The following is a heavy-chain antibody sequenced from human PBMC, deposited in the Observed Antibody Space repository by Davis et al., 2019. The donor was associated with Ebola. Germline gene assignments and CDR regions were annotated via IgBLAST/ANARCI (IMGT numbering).Heavy chain of an antibody. CDR2: IRSSDTTI. J-gene: IGHJ6*02. Sequence: PSETLSLTCNVSGGSLSGHYWSWIRQAPGKGLEWVSSIRSSDTTIYHSDPVKGRFTVSRDNPKNSLYLQMNSLRAEDTAVYYWARDKRSSWYGGMDVWGQGTTVTVSS. CDR3: ARDKRSSWYGGMDV. CDR1: GGSLSGHY. D-gene: IGHD6-19*01. V-gene: IGHV3-11*01.